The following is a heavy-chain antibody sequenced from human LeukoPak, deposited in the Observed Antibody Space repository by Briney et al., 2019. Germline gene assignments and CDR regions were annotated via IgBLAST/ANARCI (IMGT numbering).Heavy chain of an antibody. D-gene: IGHD2-2*01. J-gene: IGHJ6*04. CDR3: ARDGCSSTSCYGYGMDV. CDR1: GYTFTSYG. V-gene: IGHV1-18*04. CDR2: ISAYNGNT. Sequence: ASVTVSCTASGYTFTSYGISWVRQAPGQGLEWMGWISAYNGNTNYAQKLQGRVTMTTDTSTSTAYMELRSLRSDDTAVYYCARDGCSSTSCYGYGMDVWGKGTTVTVSS.